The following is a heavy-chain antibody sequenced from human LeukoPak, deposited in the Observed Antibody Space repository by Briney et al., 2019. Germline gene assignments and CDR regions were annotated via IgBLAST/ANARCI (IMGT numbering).Heavy chain of an antibody. J-gene: IGHJ5*02. V-gene: IGHV4-4*02. CDR1: GGSISSSNW. CDR3: ARGVAAAGTDWFDP. Sequence: PSETLSLTCAVSGGSISSSNWWSWVRQPPGKGLEWIGEIYHSGSTNYNPSLKSRVTISVDKSKNQFSLKLSSVTAADTAVYSCARGVAAAGTDWFDPWGQGTLVTVSS. D-gene: IGHD6-13*01. CDR2: IYHSGST.